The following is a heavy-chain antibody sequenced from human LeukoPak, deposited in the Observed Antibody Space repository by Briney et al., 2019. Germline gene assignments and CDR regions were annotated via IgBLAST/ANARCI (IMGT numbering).Heavy chain of an antibody. CDR2: IKENGNEQ. J-gene: IGHJ3*02. V-gene: IGHV3-7*01. Sequence: GGSLRLSCEASGFTFTSYWMSWVRQAPGKGPEWVAHIKENGNEQYYADSVKGRFTIFRDNVKQSLGLQMNSLRVEDTAVYYCARGPGDFDASDIWGQGTMVTVSS. CDR3: ARGPGDFDASDI. CDR1: GFTFTSYW. D-gene: IGHD1-14*01.